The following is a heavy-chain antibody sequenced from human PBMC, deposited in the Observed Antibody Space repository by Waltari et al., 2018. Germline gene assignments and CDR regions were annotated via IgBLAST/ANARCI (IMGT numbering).Heavy chain of an antibody. V-gene: IGHV4-39*01. CDR2: IYYSGST. CDR1: GGSISSSSYY. CDR3: ARRIIAVAGTSVDY. Sequence: QLQLQESGPGLVKPSETLSLTCTVSGGSISSSSYYWGWIRQPPGTGMEWIGSIYYSGSTYYNPSLKSRVTISVDTSKNQFSLKLSSVTAADTAVYYCARRIIAVAGTSVDYWGQGTLVTVSS. J-gene: IGHJ4*02. D-gene: IGHD6-19*01.